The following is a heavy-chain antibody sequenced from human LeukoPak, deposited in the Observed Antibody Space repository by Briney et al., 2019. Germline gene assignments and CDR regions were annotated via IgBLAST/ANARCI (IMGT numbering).Heavy chain of an antibody. J-gene: IGHJ4*02. D-gene: IGHD3-3*01. Sequence: GKSLRLSCTASGFTFSDYAMSWVRQAPGKGLEWVANIKLDGSEKNYVDSVKGRFTISRDNTKNSLYLQMNSLRAEDTAVFYCARDQYDTWSRRGNFDSWGQGTLVIVSS. CDR3: ARDQYDTWSRRGNFDS. CDR2: IKLDGSEK. V-gene: IGHV3-7*03. CDR1: GFTFSDYA.